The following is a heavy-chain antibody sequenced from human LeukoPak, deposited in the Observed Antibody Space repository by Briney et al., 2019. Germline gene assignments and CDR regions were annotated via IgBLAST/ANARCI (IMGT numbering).Heavy chain of an antibody. CDR3: ARQLAQAEGRAFDI. CDR1: GDPVSSGDSY. V-gene: IGHV4-61*08. CDR2: THHTGSS. J-gene: IGHJ3*02. D-gene: IGHD6-19*01. Sequence: SETLSLTCTVSGDPVSSGDSYWSWIRQSPGRGLQWIAYTHHTGSSNYSPSLRSRVTISMDTSKNQFSLNLNSVTAADTAVYYCARQLAQAEGRAFDIWGQGTKVTVSS.